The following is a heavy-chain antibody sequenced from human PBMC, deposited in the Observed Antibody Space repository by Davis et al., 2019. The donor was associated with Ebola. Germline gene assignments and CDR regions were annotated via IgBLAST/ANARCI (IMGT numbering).Heavy chain of an antibody. CDR1: GGSFSGYY. CDR2: IHYSGDT. V-gene: IGHV4-59*01. Sequence: MPSETLSLTCAVYGGSFSGYYWSWIRQPPGKGLEWIGYIHYSGDTKSNPSLKSRVTISVDTSKNQFSLKLNSVTAADTAVYYCARGPTDYWGQGTLVTVSS. J-gene: IGHJ4*02. CDR3: ARGPTDY.